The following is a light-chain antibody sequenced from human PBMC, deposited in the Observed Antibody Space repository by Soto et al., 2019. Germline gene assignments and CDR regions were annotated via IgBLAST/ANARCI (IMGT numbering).Light chain of an antibody. Sequence: ELTQSPGTLSLSRGERATLPCRASERIYSAYLGWYQQKPGQAPRLLIYGTSSRATGIPDRFSGSGSGTDFTLTISRLEPEDFAVYYCQQYGNSPITFGQGTRLEIK. CDR1: ERIYSAY. V-gene: IGKV3-20*01. CDR3: QQYGNSPIT. J-gene: IGKJ5*01. CDR2: GTS.